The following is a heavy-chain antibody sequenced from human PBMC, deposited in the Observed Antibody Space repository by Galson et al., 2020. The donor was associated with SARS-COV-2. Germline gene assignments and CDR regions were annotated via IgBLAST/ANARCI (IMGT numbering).Heavy chain of an antibody. J-gene: IGHJ6*02. CDR2: ISYSGST. D-gene: IGHD4-17*01. V-gene: IGHV4-59*01. CDR1: DAPMSSYY. CDR3: ARDPAPLYGDNYYYGMDV. Sequence: ETSETLSPTFSVSDAPMSSYYWRWIRQPPGKGLESIGYISYSGSTSYNPSLRSRVTISVDLSKNQLSLKVTSVTAADTAVYYCARDPAPLYGDNYYYGMDVWGRGTTGTVS.